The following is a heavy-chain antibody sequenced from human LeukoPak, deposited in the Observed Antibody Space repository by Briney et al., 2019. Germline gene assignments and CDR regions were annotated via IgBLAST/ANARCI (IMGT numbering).Heavy chain of an antibody. CDR2: ISSSSRYI. CDR1: GFTFSSYS. J-gene: IGHJ5*02. Sequence: PGGSLRLSCAASGFTFSSYSMNWVRQAPGKGLEWVSSISSSSRYIYYADSVKGRFTISRDNAKNSLYLQMNSLRAEDTAVYYCARDFTMVRGVILNWFDPWGQGTLVTVSS. CDR3: ARDFTMVRGVILNWFDP. D-gene: IGHD3-10*01. V-gene: IGHV3-21*01.